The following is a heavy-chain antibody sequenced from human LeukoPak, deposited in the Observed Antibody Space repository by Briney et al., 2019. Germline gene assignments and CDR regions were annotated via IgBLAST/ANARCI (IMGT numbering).Heavy chain of an antibody. D-gene: IGHD1-26*01. Sequence: ASVKVSCKVSGASLSETSIHWVRQAPGQWLEWMGGFDPEDGESIFAQSFQGRFSMTEDTSTDTDYMELRSLRLQDTAVYYCATADKWEPLDYWGQGTLVTVSS. CDR3: ATADKWEPLDY. V-gene: IGHV1-24*01. CDR2: FDPEDGES. CDR1: GASLSETS. J-gene: IGHJ4*02.